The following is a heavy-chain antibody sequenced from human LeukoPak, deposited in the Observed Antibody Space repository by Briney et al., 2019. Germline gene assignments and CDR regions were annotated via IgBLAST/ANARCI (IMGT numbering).Heavy chain of an antibody. CDR3: AREGRMGTADAFDV. J-gene: IGHJ3*01. Sequence: GGSLRLSCAASGFTFNNYEMHWVRQTAGKGLEWVSAVGIAGDSFYAGSVKGRFSISRDNAESSLFLQMNSLRAGDTAVYYCAREGRMGTADAFDVWGQGTMVTVSS. CDR1: GFTFNNYE. D-gene: IGHD1-14*01. V-gene: IGHV3-13*01. CDR2: VGIAGDS.